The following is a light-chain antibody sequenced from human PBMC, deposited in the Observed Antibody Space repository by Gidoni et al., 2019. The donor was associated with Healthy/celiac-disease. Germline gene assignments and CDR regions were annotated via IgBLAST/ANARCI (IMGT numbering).Light chain of an antibody. CDR1: QSISSY. J-gene: IGKJ2*03. Sequence: DIQMTQSPSSLSASVGDRVTITCRASQSISSYLNWYQQKPGKAPKLLIYAASSLQSGVPARFSGGGCGTDFTLADNSLEPEEFSTCHRQQSYSTQVSFXQXTKLEIK. CDR2: AAS. V-gene: IGKV1-39*01. CDR3: QQSYSTQVS.